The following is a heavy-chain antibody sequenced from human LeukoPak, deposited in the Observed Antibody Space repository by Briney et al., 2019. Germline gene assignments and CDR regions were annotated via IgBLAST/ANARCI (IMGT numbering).Heavy chain of an antibody. V-gene: IGHV3-23*01. D-gene: IGHD3-3*01. Sequence: GGSLRLSCAASGFTFSTYAMNWVRQAPGKGLEWVSTLSGNSGTTYYADSVKGRFTISGDNSKNTLYLQMNSLRAEDTAVYYCAATYTIFGVVIYWGQGTLVTVSS. CDR3: AATYTIFGVVIY. CDR1: GFTFSTYA. J-gene: IGHJ4*02. CDR2: LSGNSGTT.